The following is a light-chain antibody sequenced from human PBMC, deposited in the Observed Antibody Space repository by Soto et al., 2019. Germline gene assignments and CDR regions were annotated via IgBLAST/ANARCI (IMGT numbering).Light chain of an antibody. Sequence: EIVLTQSPGTLSLSPGERATLSGRAIQSVSSSYLAWYQQKPGQGPRLLIYGASSRATGIPDRFSGSGSGTDFTLTISRLEPEDSAVYYCQQYGSSPTWTFGQGTKVDIK. V-gene: IGKV3-20*01. CDR1: QSVSSSY. CDR2: GAS. J-gene: IGKJ1*01. CDR3: QQYGSSPTWT.